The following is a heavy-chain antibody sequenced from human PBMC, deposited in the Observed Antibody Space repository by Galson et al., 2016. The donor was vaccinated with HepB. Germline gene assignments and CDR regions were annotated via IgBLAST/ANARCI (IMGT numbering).Heavy chain of an antibody. CDR1: GGSVSSSTYY. V-gene: IGHV4-61*01. CDR3: AIFFGSGTYEALDP. J-gene: IGHJ5*02. CDR2: SSYRGGT. Sequence: SETLSLTCTVSGGSVSSSTYYWTWIRQPPGRGLEWIGLSSYRGGTNYNPSLQSRVTISVDTPNNPFSLKLNSVTAADTAVYFCAIFFGSGTYEALDPWGQGTLVTVSS. D-gene: IGHD3-10*01.